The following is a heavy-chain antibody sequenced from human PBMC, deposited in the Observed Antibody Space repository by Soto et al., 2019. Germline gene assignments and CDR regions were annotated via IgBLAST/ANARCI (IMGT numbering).Heavy chain of an antibody. V-gene: IGHV1-18*01. Sequence: ASVKVSCKASGYTFTNFGISWVRQAPGQGLEWMGWISAYNGNTNYAQKLQGRVTMTTDTSTSTAYMELRSLRSDDTAVYYCARVSGYPPGYYYYGMDVWGQGTTVTVSS. J-gene: IGHJ6*02. CDR2: ISAYNGNT. CDR3: ARVSGYPPGYYYYGMDV. D-gene: IGHD3-10*01. CDR1: GYTFTNFG.